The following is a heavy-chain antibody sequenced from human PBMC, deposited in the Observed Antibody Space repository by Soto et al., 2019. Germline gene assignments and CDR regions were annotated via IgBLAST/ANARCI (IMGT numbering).Heavy chain of an antibody. Sequence: GGSLRLSCAASGFTFSSYWMSWVRQAPGKGLEWVANIKPDGSEKYYVDSVKGRFTISRDNAKNSLYLQMNSLRAEDTAVYYCARFYYDSSGYLPSPYYYYSGMDVWGQGTTVTVSS. V-gene: IGHV3-7*04. J-gene: IGHJ6*02. CDR1: GFTFSSYW. CDR2: IKPDGSEK. D-gene: IGHD3-22*01. CDR3: ARFYYDSSGYLPSPYYYYSGMDV.